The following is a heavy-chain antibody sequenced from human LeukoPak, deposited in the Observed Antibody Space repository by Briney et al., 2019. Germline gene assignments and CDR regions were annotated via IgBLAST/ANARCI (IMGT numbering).Heavy chain of an antibody. CDR1: GFTFSNFI. J-gene: IGHJ5*02. D-gene: IGHD1-26*01. CDR3: ARSLVVGATYPYH. Sequence: GGSLRLSCAASGFTFSNFIMNWVRQAPGKGPEWVSSISTSSSYIYYADSLKGRFTISRDNAKNSLYLQLNSLRAEDTAVYYCARSLVVGATYPYHWGQGTLVTVSS. V-gene: IGHV3-21*01. CDR2: ISTSSSYI.